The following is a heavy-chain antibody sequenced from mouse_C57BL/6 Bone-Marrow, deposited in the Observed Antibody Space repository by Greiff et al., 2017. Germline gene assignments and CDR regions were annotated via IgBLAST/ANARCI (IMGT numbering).Heavy chain of an antibody. J-gene: IGHJ3*01. D-gene: IGHD2-3*01. Sequence: QVQLQQPGAELVMPGASVTLSCKASGYTFTSYWMHWVKQRPGQGLEWIGEIDPSDSYTNYNQKFKGKSTLTVDKSSSTAYMQLSSLTSEDSAVYYCAREDDGYYSAWFAYWGQGTLVTVSA. CDR1: GYTFTSYW. CDR3: AREDDGYYSAWFAY. CDR2: IDPSDSYT. V-gene: IGHV1-69*01.